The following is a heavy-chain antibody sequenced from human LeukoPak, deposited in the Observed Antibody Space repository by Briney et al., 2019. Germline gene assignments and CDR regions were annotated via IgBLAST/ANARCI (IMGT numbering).Heavy chain of an antibody. V-gene: IGHV1-18*01. Sequence: GASVKVSCEASDYTFTSYGISWVRQAPGQGLEWMGWISAYNGNTNYAQKLQGGVTMTTDTSTSTAYMELRSLRSDDTAVYYCARDPLRIAARAVFDYWGQGTLVTVSS. CDR3: ARDPLRIAARAVFDY. CDR2: ISAYNGNT. CDR1: DYTFTSYG. D-gene: IGHD6-6*01. J-gene: IGHJ4*02.